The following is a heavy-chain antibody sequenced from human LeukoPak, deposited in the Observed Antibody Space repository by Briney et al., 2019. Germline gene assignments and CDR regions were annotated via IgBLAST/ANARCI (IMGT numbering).Heavy chain of an antibody. V-gene: IGHV4-39*07. CDR1: GGSISSSSYY. J-gene: IGHJ6*02. CDR2: IYYSGST. D-gene: IGHD2-21*02. CDR3: ARDLGPFCSGGDCYSGSDGMDV. Sequence: SETLSLTCTVSGGSISSSSYYWGWIRQPPGKGLEWIGSIYYSGSTYYNPSLKSRVTISVDTSKNQFSLKLSSVTAADTAVYYCARDLGPFCSGGDCYSGSDGMDVWGQGTTVTVSS.